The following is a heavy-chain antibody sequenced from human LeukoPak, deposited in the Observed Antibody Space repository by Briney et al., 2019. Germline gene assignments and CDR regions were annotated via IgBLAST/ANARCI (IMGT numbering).Heavy chain of an antibody. CDR1: GFTFSNYW. CDR3: ARALDSSSSRYQAFEE. V-gene: IGHV3-7*01. Sequence: SGGSLRLSCSASGFTFSNYWRSWVRQAPGKGLEWVANIKQDESEKYYVDSVKGRFTISRDNAKSSLYLQMNSLRAEDTAVYYCARALDSSSSRYQAFEEWGQGTLVTVSS. J-gene: IGHJ4*02. CDR2: IKQDESEK. D-gene: IGHD2-2*01.